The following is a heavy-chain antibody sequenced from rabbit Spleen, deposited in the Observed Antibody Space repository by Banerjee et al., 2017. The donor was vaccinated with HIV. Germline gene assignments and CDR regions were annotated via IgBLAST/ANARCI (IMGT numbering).Heavy chain of an antibody. CDR1: GFSFSNGYD. D-gene: IGHD6-1*01. CDR3: ARKSVGDAAVDFRL. V-gene: IGHV1S45*01. CDR2: MDTDDGDT. Sequence: QEQLVESGGGLVQPEGSLTLTCTASGFSFSNGYDMCWVRQAPGKGLEWIGCMDTDDGDTYYASWAKGRFTISKTSSTTMTLQMTSLTAADTATYGCARKSVGDAAVDFRLWGQGTLVTVS. J-gene: IGHJ4*01.